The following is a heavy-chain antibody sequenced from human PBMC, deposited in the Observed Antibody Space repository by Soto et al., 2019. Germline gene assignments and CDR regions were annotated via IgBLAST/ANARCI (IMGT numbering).Heavy chain of an antibody. Sequence: GESLKISCKGSGYSFTSYWIGWVRQMPGKGLEWMGIIYPGDSDTRYSPSFQGQVTISADKSISTAYLQWSSLKASDTAMYYCARLLQGVVAAPGAFDIWGQGTMVTVSS. CDR2: IYPGDSDT. V-gene: IGHV5-51*01. CDR1: GYSFTSYW. J-gene: IGHJ3*02. D-gene: IGHD2-15*01. CDR3: ARLLQGVVAAPGAFDI.